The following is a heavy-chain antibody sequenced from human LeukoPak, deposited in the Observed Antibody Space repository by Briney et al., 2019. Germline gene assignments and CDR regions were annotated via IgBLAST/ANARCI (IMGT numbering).Heavy chain of an antibody. CDR2: IFHSGTT. CDR3: ARRIVGATSWFGP. D-gene: IGHD1-26*01. CDR1: GDSISSSGGY. J-gene: IGHJ5*02. V-gene: IGHV4-39*01. Sequence: SETLSLTCTVSGDSISSSGGYWGWIRQSPGKGLEWIGSIFHSGTTYYNPSLKSRVTISVDTSKNQFSLKLNSVTAAYTAVYYCARRIVGATSWFGPWGQGTLVTVSS.